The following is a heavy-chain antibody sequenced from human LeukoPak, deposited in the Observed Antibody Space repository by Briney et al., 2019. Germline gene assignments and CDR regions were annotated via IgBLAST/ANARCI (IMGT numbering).Heavy chain of an antibody. CDR1: GFTFSSYG. J-gene: IGHJ4*02. Sequence: PGGSLRLSCAAPGFTFSSYGMHWVRQAPGKGLEWVAVISYDGSNKYYADSVKGRFTISRDNSKNTLFLQMNSLRAEDTAVYYCAGGSREGPFDYWGQGTLVTVSS. V-gene: IGHV3-30*03. CDR3: AGGSREGPFDY. CDR2: ISYDGSNK.